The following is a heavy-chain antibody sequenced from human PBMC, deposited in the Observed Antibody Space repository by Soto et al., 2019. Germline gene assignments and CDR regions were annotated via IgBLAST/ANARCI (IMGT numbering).Heavy chain of an antibody. CDR1: GGSISSGGYY. V-gene: IGHV4-31*03. Sequence: QVQLQESGPGLVKPSQTLSLTCTVSGGSISSGGYYWSWIRQHPGKGLEWIGYIYYSGSTYYNPSPKSRVTISVDTSKNQFSLKLSSVTAADTAVYYCATMSELVVVSKLIPSYFDYWGQGTLVTVSS. CDR2: IYYSGST. CDR3: ATMSELVVVSKLIPSYFDY. J-gene: IGHJ4*02. D-gene: IGHD3-22*01.